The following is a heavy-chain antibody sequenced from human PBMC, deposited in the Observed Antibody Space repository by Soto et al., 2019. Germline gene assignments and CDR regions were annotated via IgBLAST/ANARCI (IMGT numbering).Heavy chain of an antibody. J-gene: IGHJ6*02. CDR2: IYWDDDK. Sequence: SGPTLVNPTQALTLTCTFSGFSVSTSGVGVAWIRQPPGKALEWLALIYWDDDKRYSPFLQSRVTITKDTSKNQVVLTMTNMDPVDTATYYCAHKGGRGAGMDVWGQGTTVTVSS. V-gene: IGHV2-5*02. CDR1: GFSVSTSGVG. CDR3: AHKGGRGAGMDV. D-gene: IGHD2-15*01.